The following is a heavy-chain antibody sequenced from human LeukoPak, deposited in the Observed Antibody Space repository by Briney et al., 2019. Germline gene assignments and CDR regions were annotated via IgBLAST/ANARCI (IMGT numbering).Heavy chain of an antibody. CDR2: INYSGSA. CDR1: GGSISGDH. CDR3: ARYIVVVVAGTGAFDY. D-gene: IGHD2-15*01. Sequence: SETLSLTCTVSGGSISGDHWNWIRQPPGKGLEWIAYINYSGSANYNPSLKSRVTISVDTSKNQFSLKLSSVTAADTAVYYCARYIVVVVAGTGAFDYWGQGTLVTVSS. V-gene: IGHV4-59*08. J-gene: IGHJ4*02.